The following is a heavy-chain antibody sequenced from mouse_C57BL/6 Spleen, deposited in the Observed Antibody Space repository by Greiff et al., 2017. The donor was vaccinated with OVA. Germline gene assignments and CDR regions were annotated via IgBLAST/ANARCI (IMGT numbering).Heavy chain of an antibody. D-gene: IGHD2-4*01. J-gene: IGHJ3*01. CDR2: IYPGSGST. CDR1: GYTFTSYW. V-gene: IGHV1-55*01. Sequence: QVQLQQPGAELVKPGASVKMSCKASGYTFTSYWITWVKQRPGQGLEWIGDIYPGSGSTNYNEKFKSKATLTVDTSSSTAYMQLSSLTSEDSAVYYCARDMGLRTSWFAYWGQGTLVTVSA. CDR3: ARDMGLRTSWFAY.